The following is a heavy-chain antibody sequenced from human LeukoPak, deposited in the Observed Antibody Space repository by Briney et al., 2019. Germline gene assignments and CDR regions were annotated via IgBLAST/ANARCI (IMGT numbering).Heavy chain of an antibody. Sequence: ASVKVSCKASGYTFTSYYMHWVRQAPGQGLEWMGIINPSGGSTSYAQKFQGRVTITADESTSTAYMELSSLRSEDTAVYYCARGVSIAAAGTAFDYWGQGTLVTVSS. CDR3: ARGVSIAAAGTAFDY. D-gene: IGHD6-13*01. CDR1: GYTFTSYY. J-gene: IGHJ4*02. CDR2: INPSGGST. V-gene: IGHV1-46*01.